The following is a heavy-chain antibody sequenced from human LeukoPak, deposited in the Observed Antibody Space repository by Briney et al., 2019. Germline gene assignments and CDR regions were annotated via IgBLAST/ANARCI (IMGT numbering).Heavy chain of an antibody. CDR3: ARDLGYCSGGSCYSMAY. Sequence: GGSLRLSCTASGFKFSSFSMNWARQAPGKGLEWLSYISSTSSAIYYADSVKGRFTISRHNSKNTLYLQMDSLRPEDTAVYYCARDLGYCSGGSCYSMAYWGQGTLVTVSS. J-gene: IGHJ4*02. CDR1: GFKFSSFS. V-gene: IGHV3-48*01. D-gene: IGHD2-15*01. CDR2: ISSTSSAI.